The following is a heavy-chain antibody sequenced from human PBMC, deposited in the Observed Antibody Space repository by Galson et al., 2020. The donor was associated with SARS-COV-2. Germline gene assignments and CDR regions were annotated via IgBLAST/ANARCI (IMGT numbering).Heavy chain of an antibody. CDR3: ARDEGIRGYNYGRLYYGMDV. J-gene: IGHJ6*02. V-gene: IGHV3-21*01. Sequence: GESLKISCAAPGFPFSTYSMNWVRLAPGKGLEWVSSISTSSSYTYYVDSVKGRFSISRDNPRNFLYLQMNSLRAEDTAVYYCARDEGIRGYNYGRLYYGMDVWGQGTTVTVSS. D-gene: IGHD5-18*01. CDR2: ISTSSSYT. CDR1: GFPFSTYS.